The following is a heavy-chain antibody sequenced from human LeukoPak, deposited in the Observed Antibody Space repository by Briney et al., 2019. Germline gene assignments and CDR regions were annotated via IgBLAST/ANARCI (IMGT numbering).Heavy chain of an antibody. CDR3: ASDKIVGASRFDY. D-gene: IGHD1-26*01. J-gene: IGHJ4*02. Sequence: GGSLRLSCAASGFTFSSYWMSWVRQAPGKGLEWVANIKQDGSEKYYVDSVKGRFTISRDNAKNSLYLQMNSLRAEDTTVYYCASDKIVGASRFDYWGQGTLVTVSS. V-gene: IGHV3-7*01. CDR1: GFTFSSYW. CDR2: IKQDGSEK.